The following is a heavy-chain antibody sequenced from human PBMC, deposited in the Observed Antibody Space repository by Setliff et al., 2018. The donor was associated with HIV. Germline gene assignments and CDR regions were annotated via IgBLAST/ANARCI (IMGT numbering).Heavy chain of an antibody. CDR1: GGIISSVSFF. J-gene: IGHJ4*02. CDR3: ARVDDKLFDY. CDR2: ISATGST. Sequence: PSETLSLTCTVSGGIISSVSFFWTWIRQPAGKGLEWIGHISATGSTNYIPSLKSRVTISVPTSKTQFSLKLSSVTAADTALYFCARVDDKLFDYWGQGALVTVSS. V-gene: IGHV4-61*10. D-gene: IGHD3-22*01.